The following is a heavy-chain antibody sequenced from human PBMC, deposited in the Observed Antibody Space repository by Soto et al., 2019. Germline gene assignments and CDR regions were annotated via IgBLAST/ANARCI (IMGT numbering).Heavy chain of an antibody. V-gene: IGHV3-33*01. CDR3: ARDELISTAMVSTRYYSYMDV. J-gene: IGHJ6*03. CDR1: GFTFSSYG. CDR2: IWYDGSNK. D-gene: IGHD5-18*01. Sequence: GGSLRLSCAASGFTFSSYGMHWVRQAPGKGLEGVAVIWYDGSNKYYADYVKGRFTISRDNSRNTLYLQMNSLRAEDTAVYYCARDELISTAMVSTRYYSYMDVWGKGTTVTVSS.